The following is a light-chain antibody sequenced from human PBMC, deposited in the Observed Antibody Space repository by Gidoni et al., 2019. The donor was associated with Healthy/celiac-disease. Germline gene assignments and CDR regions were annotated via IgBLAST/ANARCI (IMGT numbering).Light chain of an antibody. V-gene: IGKV1-39*01. CDR3: QQSYSTPGT. Sequence: DIQMTQSPSSLSASVGDRVTITCRASQSISSYLNWYQQKPGKAPKLLIYAASSLQSGVPSRFRGSGSGTDFTLTISSLQPEDFATYYCQQSYSTPGTFGQGTQLEIK. CDR2: AAS. J-gene: IGKJ2*02. CDR1: QSISSY.